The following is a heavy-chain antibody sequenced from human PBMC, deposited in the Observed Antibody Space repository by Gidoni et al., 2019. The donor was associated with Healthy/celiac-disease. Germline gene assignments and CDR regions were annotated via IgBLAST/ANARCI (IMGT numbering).Heavy chain of an antibody. J-gene: IGHJ4*02. CDR3: ARYYYGSGSYSIDY. D-gene: IGHD3-10*01. V-gene: IGHV3-48*01. Sequence: SVKGRFTISRDNAKNSLYLQMNSLRAEDTAVYYCARYYYGSGSYSIDYWGQGTLVTVSS.